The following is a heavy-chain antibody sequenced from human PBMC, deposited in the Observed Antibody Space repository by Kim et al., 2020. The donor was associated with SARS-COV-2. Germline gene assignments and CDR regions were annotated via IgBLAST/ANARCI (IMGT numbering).Heavy chain of an antibody. CDR1: GGSISSGGYY. CDR2: IYYSGST. CDR3: ARVSDVSYYYDSSGYWSD. J-gene: IGHJ4*02. D-gene: IGHD3-22*01. V-gene: IGHV4-31*03. Sequence: SETLSLTCTVSGGSISSGGYYWSWIRQHPGKGLEWIGYIYYSGSTYYNPSLKSRVTISVDTSKNQFSLKLSSVTAADTAVYYCARVSDVSYYYDSSGYWSDWGQGTLVTVSS.